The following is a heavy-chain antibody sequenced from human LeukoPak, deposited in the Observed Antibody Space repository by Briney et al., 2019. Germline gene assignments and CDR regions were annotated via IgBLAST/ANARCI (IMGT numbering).Heavy chain of an antibody. CDR3: ARVYCSGGSCYIVAAFDI. CDR1: GGSISSSSHY. D-gene: IGHD2-15*01. V-gene: IGHV4-39*07. Sequence: PSETLSLTCTVSGGSISSSSHYWGWIRQPPGKGLEWIGSMYYRGSTNHNPSLKSRVTISVDTSKNQFSLKLSSVTAADTAVYYCARVYCSGGSCYIVAAFDIWGQGTMVTVSS. J-gene: IGHJ3*02. CDR2: MYYRGST.